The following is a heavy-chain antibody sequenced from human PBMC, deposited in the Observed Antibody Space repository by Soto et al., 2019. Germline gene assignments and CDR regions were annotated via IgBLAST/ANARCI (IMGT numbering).Heavy chain of an antibody. CDR3: AREGAAPYYYYGMDV. J-gene: IGHJ6*02. D-gene: IGHD6-6*01. Sequence: SETLSLTCTVSGGSISSGDYYWSWIRQHPGKGLEWIGYIYYSGTTYYSPSLRSRVSISVDTSKNQFSLDLSSVTAADTAVYYCAREGAAPYYYYGMDVWGQGTTVTVSS. V-gene: IGHV4-30-4*08. CDR1: GGSISSGDYY. CDR2: IYYSGTT.